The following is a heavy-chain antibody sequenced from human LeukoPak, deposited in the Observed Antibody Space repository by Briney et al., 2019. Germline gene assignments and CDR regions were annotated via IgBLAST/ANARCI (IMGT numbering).Heavy chain of an antibody. V-gene: IGHV6-1*01. CDR1: GDIFSSNSAA. Sequence: SQTLSLTCALSGDIFSSNSAAWDWIRQSPSRGLEWLGRTFYRSKWYNDYAVSVKSRITINPDTSKNQFSLQLNSGTPEDTAVYYCARESGRKSDYWGPGTLVTVSS. CDR3: ARESGRKSDY. J-gene: IGHJ4*02. D-gene: IGHD3-10*01. CDR2: TFYRSKWYN.